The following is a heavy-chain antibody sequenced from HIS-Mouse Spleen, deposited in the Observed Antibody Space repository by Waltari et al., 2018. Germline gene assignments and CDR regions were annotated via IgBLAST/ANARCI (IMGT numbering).Heavy chain of an antibody. V-gene: IGHV1-18*01. CDR1: GYTFTSYG. Sequence: QGQLVQSGDEVKKPGASVKVSCKASGYTFTSYGVSWVRLGPGQGLEWMGWISTYNGNTNYAQKLQCRVTMTTDTSTSTAYMELRSLRSDDTAVYYCARDSVTHFDYWGQGTLVTVSS. CDR2: ISTYNGNT. J-gene: IGHJ4*02. CDR3: ARDSVTHFDY. D-gene: IGHD5-18*01.